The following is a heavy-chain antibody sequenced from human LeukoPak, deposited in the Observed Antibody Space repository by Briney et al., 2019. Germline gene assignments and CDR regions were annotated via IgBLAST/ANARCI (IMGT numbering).Heavy chain of an antibody. CDR3: ARDKQPGDY. CDR2: IYYSGDT. D-gene: IGHD1-1*01. CDR1: GDSISPYY. Sequence: PSETLSLTCTVSGDSISPYYWGWIRQPPGKGLEWIGYIYYSGDTTYNPSLKSRVTMSVDTSKNQFSLKLSSVTAADTAVYYCARDKQPGDYWGQGALVTVSS. J-gene: IGHJ4*02. V-gene: IGHV4-59*01.